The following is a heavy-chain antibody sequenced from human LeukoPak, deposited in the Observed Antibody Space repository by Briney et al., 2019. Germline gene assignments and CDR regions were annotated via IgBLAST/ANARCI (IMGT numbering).Heavy chain of an antibody. V-gene: IGHV4-59*01. CDR1: GGSISSYY. CDR2: IYYSGST. Sequence: SETLSLTCTVSGGSISSYYWSWIRQPPGKGLEWIGYIYYSGSTNYNPSLKSRVTISVDTSKNRFSLKLSSVTAADTAVYYCARSTPMRLGELSSLDYWGQGTLVTVSS. D-gene: IGHD3-16*02. CDR3: ARSTPMRLGELSSLDY. J-gene: IGHJ4*02.